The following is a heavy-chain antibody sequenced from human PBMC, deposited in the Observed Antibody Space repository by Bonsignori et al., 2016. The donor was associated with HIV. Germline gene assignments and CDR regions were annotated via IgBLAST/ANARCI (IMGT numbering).Heavy chain of an antibody. V-gene: IGHV3-69-1*02. D-gene: IGHD1-1*01. Sequence: VRQAPGKGLEWVSSMNGSDSINYRDSLKGRFTMSRDNAKNSLYLEMRSLRSEDTGVYYCARDNEWKADFDSWGQGTLVTVSS. CDR3: ARDNEWKADFDS. CDR2: MNGSDSI. J-gene: IGHJ4*02.